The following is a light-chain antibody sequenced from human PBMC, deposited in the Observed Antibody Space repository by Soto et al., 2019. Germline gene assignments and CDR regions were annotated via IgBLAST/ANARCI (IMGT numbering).Light chain of an antibody. CDR1: QSISSW. CDR2: KAS. J-gene: IGKJ1*01. CDR3: LQDYDYPRT. V-gene: IGKV1-5*03. Sequence: DTELTRPPSSRSAPVGDRVTITCRAIQSISSWLAWYQQKPGKAPKLLIYKASSLESGVPSRFSGSGSGTEFTLTISSLQPDDFATYYCLQDYDYPRTFGQGTKVDIK.